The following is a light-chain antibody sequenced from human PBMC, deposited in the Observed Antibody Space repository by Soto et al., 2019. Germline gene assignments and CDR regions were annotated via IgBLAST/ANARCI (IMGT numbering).Light chain of an antibody. CDR1: SSDVGGYNY. CDR2: EVS. J-gene: IGLJ1*01. V-gene: IGLV2-14*01. Sequence: QSVLTQAAGVSGSPGQSITISCTGTSSDVGGYNYVSWYQQHPGKAPKLMIYEVSNRPSGVSNRFSGSKSDNTASLTISGLQAEDEADYYCSSYTSFSTYVFGTGTKVTVL. CDR3: SSYTSFSTYV.